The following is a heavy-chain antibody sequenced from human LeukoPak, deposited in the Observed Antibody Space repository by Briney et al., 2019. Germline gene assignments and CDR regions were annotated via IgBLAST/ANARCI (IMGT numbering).Heavy chain of an antibody. CDR2: IYYSGST. J-gene: IGHJ5*02. Sequence: SSETLSLTCTVSGGSISSSSYYWGWIRQPPGKGLEWIGYIYYSGSTYYNPSLKSRVTISVDTSKNQSSLKLSSVTAADTAVYYCARALRSFDWFDPWGQGTLVTVSS. V-gene: IGHV4-31*03. D-gene: IGHD3-9*01. CDR3: ARALRSFDWFDP. CDR1: GGSISSSSYY.